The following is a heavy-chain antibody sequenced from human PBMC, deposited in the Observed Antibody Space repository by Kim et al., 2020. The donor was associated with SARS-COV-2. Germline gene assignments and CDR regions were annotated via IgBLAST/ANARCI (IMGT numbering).Heavy chain of an antibody. D-gene: IGHD3-16*01. V-gene: IGHV4-61*07. CDR3: ARLTGGGYFDY. J-gene: IGHJ4*02. Sequence: NSTPSLKSRVTISVDTSKYQFSPKLSSLTAAATAVYYCARLTGGGYFDYWGQGTLVTVSS.